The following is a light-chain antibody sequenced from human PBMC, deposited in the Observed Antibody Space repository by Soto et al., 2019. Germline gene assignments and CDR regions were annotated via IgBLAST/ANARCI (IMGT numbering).Light chain of an antibody. V-gene: IGLV8-61*01. CDR1: SGSVSTSYY. Sequence: QTVVTQEPSFSVSPGGTVTLTCGLSSGSVSTSYYPSWYQQTPGPAPRTLIYSTNTRSSGVPHRFSCSILGNKAALTITGAQADDEYDYYCVLFMSSAIAVFGGGTKLTVL. CDR3: VLFMSSAIAV. J-gene: IGLJ3*02. CDR2: STN.